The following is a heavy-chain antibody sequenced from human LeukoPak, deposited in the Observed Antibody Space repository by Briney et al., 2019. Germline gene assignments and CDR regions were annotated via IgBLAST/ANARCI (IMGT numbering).Heavy chain of an antibody. CDR2: ISTGSSTT. CDR1: EFAFSTYN. J-gene: IGHJ4*02. Sequence: GGSLRLSCAASEFAFSTYNMNWVRQAPGKGLEWVSDISTGSSTTYYADSVKGRFTISRDNVENSLYLQMNSLRDEDTAMYYCARVAAGYSVNYFDYWGQGSLVTVSS. CDR3: ARVAAGYSVNYFDY. D-gene: IGHD4-23*01. V-gene: IGHV3-48*02.